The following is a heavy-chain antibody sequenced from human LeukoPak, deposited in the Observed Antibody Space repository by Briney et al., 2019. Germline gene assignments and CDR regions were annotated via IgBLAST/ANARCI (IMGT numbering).Heavy chain of an antibody. CDR1: GYSISSGYY. V-gene: IGHV4-38-2*01. Sequence: KASEILSLTCAVSGYSISSGYYWGWIRPPPGKGLEWIGSISPSGSTFYNPSLKSRVTISVDKSKNQFSLKLSSVTAADTAVHYCALSPLGAAGTWSGLFDYWGQGTLVTVSS. CDR3: ALSPLGAAGTWSGLFDY. CDR2: ISPSGST. J-gene: IGHJ4*02. D-gene: IGHD6-13*01.